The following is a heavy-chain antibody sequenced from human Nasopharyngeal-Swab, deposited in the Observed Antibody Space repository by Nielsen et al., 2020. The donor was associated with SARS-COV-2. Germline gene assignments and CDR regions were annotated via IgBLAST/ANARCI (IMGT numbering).Heavy chain of an antibody. J-gene: IGHJ4*02. CDR3: ARGGMATNPFDY. D-gene: IGHD5-24*01. CDR2: IIPIFGTA. Sequence: SVKVSCKASGGTFSSYAISWVRQAPGQGLEWMGGIIPIFGTANYAQKFQGRVTITADKSTSTAYMELSSLRSEDTAVYYCARGGMATNPFDYWGQGTLVTVSS. CDR1: GGTFSSYA. V-gene: IGHV1-69*06.